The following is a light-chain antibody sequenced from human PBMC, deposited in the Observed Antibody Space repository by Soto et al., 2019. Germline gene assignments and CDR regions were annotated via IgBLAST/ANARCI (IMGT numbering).Light chain of an antibody. J-gene: IGLJ1*01. Sequence: QSVLTQPASVSGSPGQSVTISCTGTSSDVGGYNYVSWYQQHPGKVPKLMIYGVSNRPSGVSNRFSGSKSSNTASLTISGLQAEDEADYYCSSYTSSSTLGVFGTGTKVTVL. CDR2: GVS. CDR3: SSYTSSSTLGV. CDR1: SSDVGGYNY. V-gene: IGLV2-14*01.